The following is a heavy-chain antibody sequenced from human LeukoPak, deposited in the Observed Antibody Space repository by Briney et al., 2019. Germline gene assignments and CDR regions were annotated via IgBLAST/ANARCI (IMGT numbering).Heavy chain of an antibody. V-gene: IGHV1-46*01. CDR1: GYTFSNY. CDR3: ARDNSVRDEAWWFNP. CDR2: ISPSGGST. J-gene: IGHJ5*02. D-gene: IGHD5-24*01. Sequence: ASVKVSCKASGYTFSNYMHWVRQAPGQGPEWMGVISPSGGSTTYAQKFQSRVTLTRDMSTSTDYLELSSLRSEDTAVYYCARDNSVRDEAWWFNPWGQGTLVTVSS.